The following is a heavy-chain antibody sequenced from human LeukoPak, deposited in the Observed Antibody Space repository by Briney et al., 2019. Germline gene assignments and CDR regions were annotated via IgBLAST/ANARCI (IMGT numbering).Heavy chain of an antibody. J-gene: IGHJ4*02. CDR1: GYTFTSYY. V-gene: IGHV1-46*01. CDR2: INLSGDRT. CDR3: ARDQEGFDY. Sequence: GASVKVSCKASGYTFTSYYLHWVRQAPGQGLEWMGTINLSGDRTSYAQKIQGRVTMTRDTSTSTVYMELSSLTSEDTAVYYCARDQEGFDYWGQGTQVTVSS.